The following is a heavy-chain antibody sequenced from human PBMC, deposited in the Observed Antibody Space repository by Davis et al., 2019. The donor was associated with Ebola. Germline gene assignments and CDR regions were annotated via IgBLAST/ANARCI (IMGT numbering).Heavy chain of an antibody. CDR3: ARTSIVGTTTTASDI. J-gene: IGHJ3*02. D-gene: IGHD1-26*01. V-gene: IGHV1-18*01. Sequence: ASVKLSCKASGYTFRNSAISWVRQAPGQGLEWMGWISAYNGNTNYAQILQGRVTMTTDTSTGTAYMELRSLRSDDTAVYFCARTSIVGTTTTASDIWGQGTMVTVSS. CDR1: GYTFRNSA. CDR2: ISAYNGNT.